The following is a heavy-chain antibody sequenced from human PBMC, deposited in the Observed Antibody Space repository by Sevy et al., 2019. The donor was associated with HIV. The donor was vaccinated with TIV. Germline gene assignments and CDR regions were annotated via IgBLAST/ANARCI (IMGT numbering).Heavy chain of an antibody. D-gene: IGHD2-15*01. Sequence: SETLSLTCTVSGGSISSYYWSWIRQPAGKGVEWIGRIYTSGSTNYNPSLKSRVTMSVDTSKNQFSLKLSSVTAADTAVYYCARDDACSGGSCYSHWGQGTLVTVSS. CDR3: ARDDACSGGSCYSH. V-gene: IGHV4-4*07. CDR1: GGSISSYY. J-gene: IGHJ4*02. CDR2: IYTSGST.